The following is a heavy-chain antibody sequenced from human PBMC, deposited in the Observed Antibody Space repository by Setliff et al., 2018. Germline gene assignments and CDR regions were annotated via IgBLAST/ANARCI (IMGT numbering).Heavy chain of an antibody. Sequence: GASVKVSCKASGYTFTSYDINWVRQATGQGLEWMGWMNPTSGNTGYAQKFQGRVTMTRDTSISTAYMELSRLRSDDTAVYYCARRPRAVYGSGRRNWFLDYWGQGTLVTVSS. J-gene: IGHJ4*02. D-gene: IGHD3-10*01. CDR2: MNPTSGNT. CDR3: ARRPRAVYGSGRRNWFLDY. CDR1: GYTFTSYD. V-gene: IGHV1-8*01.